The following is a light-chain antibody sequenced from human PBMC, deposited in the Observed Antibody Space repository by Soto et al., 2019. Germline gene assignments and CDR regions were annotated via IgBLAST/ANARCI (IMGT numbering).Light chain of an antibody. CDR2: DAS. V-gene: IGKV3-11*01. J-gene: IGKJ4*01. CDR3: QQRSNWST. Sequence: EIVLTQSPATLSLSPGERATLSCRASQSVSSYLAWYQQKPGQAPRLLIYDASNRATGIPARFSGSGSGTDFPLTISSLEPEDLAVYYCQQRSNWSTFGGGTKVEIK. CDR1: QSVSSY.